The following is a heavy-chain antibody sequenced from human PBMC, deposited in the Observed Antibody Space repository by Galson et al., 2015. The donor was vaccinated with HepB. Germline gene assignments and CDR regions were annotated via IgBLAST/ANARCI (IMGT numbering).Heavy chain of an antibody. CDR1: GGSISSSSYY. V-gene: IGHV4-39*01. CDR2: IYYSGST. Sequence: SETLSLTCTVSGGSISSSSYYWGWIRQPPGKGLEWIGSIYYSGSTYYNPSPKSRVTISVDTSKNQFSLKLSSVTAADTAVYYCARLRSSSSWRYNWFDPWGQGTLVTVSS. J-gene: IGHJ5*02. CDR3: ARLRSSSSWRYNWFDP. D-gene: IGHD6-13*01.